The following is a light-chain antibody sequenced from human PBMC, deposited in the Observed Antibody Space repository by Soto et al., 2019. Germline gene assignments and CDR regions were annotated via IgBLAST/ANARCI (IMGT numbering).Light chain of an antibody. J-gene: IGKJ4*01. Sequence: DIHTTQSPSTLSASVGDRVTITCLAIQSISSWLSWYQQKPGKAPKLLIFDASSLESGTPSRFSGRRSGTQFTLTINGLQPDDFATYYCQQYDNYKPLTYGGGTRWIS. V-gene: IGKV1-5*01. CDR2: DAS. CDR3: QQYDNYKPLT. CDR1: QSISSW.